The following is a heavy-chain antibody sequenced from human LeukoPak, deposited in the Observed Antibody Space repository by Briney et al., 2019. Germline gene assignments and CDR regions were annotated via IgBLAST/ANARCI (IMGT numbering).Heavy chain of an antibody. Sequence: SETLSLTCTVSGGSISSGDYYWSWIRQPPGKGLEWFGYIYYSGSTYYNPSLKSRVTISVDTSKNQFSLKLSSVTAADTAVYYCARAGSELRFLEWLAVDPWGQGTLVTVSS. CDR3: ARAGSELRFLEWLAVDP. D-gene: IGHD3-3*01. V-gene: IGHV4-30-4*08. CDR1: GGSISSGDYY. J-gene: IGHJ5*02. CDR2: IYYSGST.